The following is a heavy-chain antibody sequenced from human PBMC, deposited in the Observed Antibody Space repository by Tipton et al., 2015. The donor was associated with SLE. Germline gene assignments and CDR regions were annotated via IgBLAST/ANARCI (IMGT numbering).Heavy chain of an antibody. CDR2: VSGYNGNT. CDR3: ARDRRYYDSSGSPAS. CDR1: GYTFNNNG. J-gene: IGHJ5*02. D-gene: IGHD3-22*01. V-gene: IGHV1-18*01. Sequence: QLVQSGAEVKQPGASVKVSCKASGYTFNNNGIIWVRQAPGQGLEWMGWVSGYNGNTNYAQKFQGRVTTTRDTSISTAYMHLSSLRSDDTAMYYCARDRRYYDSSGSPASWGQGTLVTVSS.